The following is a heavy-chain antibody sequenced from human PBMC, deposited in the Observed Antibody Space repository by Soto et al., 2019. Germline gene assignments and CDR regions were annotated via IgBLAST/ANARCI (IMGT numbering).Heavy chain of an antibody. V-gene: IGHV1-2*04. Sequence: ASVKVSCKASGYTFTGYYMHWVRPAPGQGLEWMGWINPNSGGTNYAQKFQGWVTMTRDTSISTAYMELSRLRSDDTAVYYCARTLNSGYSSGWYRYGAFDIWGQGTMVTVS. J-gene: IGHJ3*02. CDR2: INPNSGGT. D-gene: IGHD6-19*01. CDR3: ARTLNSGYSSGWYRYGAFDI. CDR1: GYTFTGYY.